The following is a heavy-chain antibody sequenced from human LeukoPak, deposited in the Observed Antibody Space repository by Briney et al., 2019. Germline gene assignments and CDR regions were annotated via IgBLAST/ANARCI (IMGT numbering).Heavy chain of an antibody. V-gene: IGHV3-30-3*01. CDR2: ISYDGSNK. CDR3: ARDIVDY. J-gene: IGHJ4*02. CDR1: GFTFSSYA. Sequence: GRSLRLSCAASGFTFSSYAMHWVRQAPGKGLEWVAVISYDGSNKYYADSVKGRFTTSRDNSKNTLYLQMNSLRAEDTAVYYCARDIVDYWGQGTLVTVSS. D-gene: IGHD3-16*02.